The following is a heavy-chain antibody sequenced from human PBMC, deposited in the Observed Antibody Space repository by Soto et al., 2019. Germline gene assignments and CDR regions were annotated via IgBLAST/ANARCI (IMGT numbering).Heavy chain of an antibody. D-gene: IGHD3-10*01. J-gene: IGHJ4*02. Sequence: QVHLVASGGGVVQPGRSLRLSCVASGFTFSTYGMHWVRQAPGKGLEWVAVIWYDGSKTYYADSVKGRFTISKDNSKNTLYLQMNSLRAGDTAIYYCARDIWFEKSKCLDYWGQGTLVTVSS. CDR1: GFTFSTYG. V-gene: IGHV3-33*01. CDR3: ARDIWFEKSKCLDY. CDR2: IWYDGSKT.